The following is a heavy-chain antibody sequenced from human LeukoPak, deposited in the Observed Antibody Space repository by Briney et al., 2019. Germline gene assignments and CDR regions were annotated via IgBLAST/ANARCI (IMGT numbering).Heavy chain of an antibody. J-gene: IGHJ5*02. CDR3: AKDYSKTGYYGSGTYYRPNWFDP. Sequence: GGSLRLSCAASGFSVSSNYMNWVRQAPGKGLAWVSVIYSGGSTYYADSVKGRFTISRDNSRNTLYLQMNSLRAEDTAVYYCAKDYSKTGYYGSGTYYRPNWFDPWGQGTLVTVSS. CDR2: IYSGGST. D-gene: IGHD3-10*01. CDR1: GFSVSSNY. V-gene: IGHV3-53*05.